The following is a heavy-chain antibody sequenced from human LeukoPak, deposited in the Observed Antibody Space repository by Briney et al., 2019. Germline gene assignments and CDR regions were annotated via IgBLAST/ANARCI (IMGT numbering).Heavy chain of an antibody. Sequence: SETLSLTCAVYGGSFSGYYWSWIRQPPGKGLEWIGEINHSGSTNYNPSLKSRVTISVDTSKNQFSLKLSSVTAADTAVYYCARAPRYGSGIWGQGTLVTVSS. CDR3: ARAPRYGSGI. D-gene: IGHD3-10*01. CDR1: GGSFSGYY. CDR2: INHSGST. V-gene: IGHV4-34*01. J-gene: IGHJ4*02.